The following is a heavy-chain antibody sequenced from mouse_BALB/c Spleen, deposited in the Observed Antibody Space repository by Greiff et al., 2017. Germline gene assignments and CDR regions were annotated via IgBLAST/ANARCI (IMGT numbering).Heavy chain of an antibody. J-gene: IGHJ4*01. V-gene: IGHV2-2*02. Sequence: QVQLQQSGPGLVQPSQSLSITCTVSGFSLTSYGVHWVRQSPGKGLEWLGVIWSGGSTDYNAAFISRLSISKDNSKSQVFFKMNSLQANDTAIYYCARTATQYYYAMDYWGQGTSVTVSS. CDR1: GFSLTSYG. CDR2: IWSGGST. D-gene: IGHD1-2*01. CDR3: ARTATQYYYAMDY.